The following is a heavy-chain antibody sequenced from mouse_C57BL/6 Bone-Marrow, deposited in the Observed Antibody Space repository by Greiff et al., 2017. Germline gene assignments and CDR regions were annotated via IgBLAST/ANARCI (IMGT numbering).Heavy chain of an antibody. J-gene: IGHJ2*01. Sequence: QVQLQQPGAELVKPGASVKLSCKASGYTFTSYWMQWVKQRPGQGLEWIGEIDPSDSYTNYNQKFKGKATLTVDTSSSTAYMQLSSLTSEDSAVXYCARRGDYGSSLYYFDYWGQGTTLTVSS. D-gene: IGHD1-1*01. CDR2: IDPSDSYT. V-gene: IGHV1-50*01. CDR1: GYTFTSYW. CDR3: ARRGDYGSSLYYFDY.